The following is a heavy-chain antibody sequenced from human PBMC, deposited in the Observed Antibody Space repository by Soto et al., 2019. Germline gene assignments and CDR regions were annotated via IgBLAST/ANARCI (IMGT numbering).Heavy chain of an antibody. CDR3: AKEEWPGFDY. Sequence: EVQLLESGGGLVQPGGSLRLSCAASGFTFSSYGMSWVRQAPGKGLEWVSDISGSGGSTYYADSVKGRFTVSRDNSKNTLYLQMNSLRAEDTAVYYWAKEEWPGFDYWGQGTLVTVSS. V-gene: IGHV3-23*01. D-gene: IGHD3-3*01. CDR2: ISGSGGST. J-gene: IGHJ4*02. CDR1: GFTFSSYG.